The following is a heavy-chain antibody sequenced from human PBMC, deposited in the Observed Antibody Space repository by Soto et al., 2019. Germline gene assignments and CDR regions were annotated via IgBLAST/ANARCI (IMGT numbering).Heavy chain of an antibody. D-gene: IGHD3-22*01. CDR1: GYTFTSYG. V-gene: IGHV1-18*04. J-gene: IGHJ4*02. Sequence: RASVKVSCKASGYTFTSYGISWVRQAPGQGLEWMGWISAYNGNTNYAQKLQGRVTMTTDTSTSTAYMELRSLRSDDTAVYYCARDLEPTRYYYDSSGYRPTIDYWGQGTLVTVSS. CDR3: ARDLEPTRYYYDSSGYRPTIDY. CDR2: ISAYNGNT.